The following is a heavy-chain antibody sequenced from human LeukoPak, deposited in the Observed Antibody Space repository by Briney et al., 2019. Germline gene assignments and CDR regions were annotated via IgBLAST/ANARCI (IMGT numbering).Heavy chain of an antibody. Sequence: ASVKVSCKASGYTFTSHFMHWVRQAPGQGLEWMGIINPRGGSTSYTQKFQGRVTITRDTSTSTVYMELSSLRSDDTAVYYCAVAIAAVNAFDIWGQGTMVTVSS. D-gene: IGHD6-13*01. J-gene: IGHJ3*02. CDR2: INPRGGST. CDR3: AVAIAAVNAFDI. V-gene: IGHV1-46*01. CDR1: GYTFTSHF.